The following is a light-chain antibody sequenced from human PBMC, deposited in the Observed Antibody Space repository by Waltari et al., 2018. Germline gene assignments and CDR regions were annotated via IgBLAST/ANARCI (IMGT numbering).Light chain of an antibody. Sequence: SSVLTQPPSVSVAPGQTAIISCGGNNIGFKSVHWHQQKPGQAPVFVMFDDTDRPSGIPERFSGSKSGNTATLSISRVEVDDEADFYCQVWDSGHFPRFGGGTKLTVL. J-gene: IGLJ2*01. CDR2: DDT. CDR3: QVWDSGHFPR. CDR1: NIGFKS. V-gene: IGLV3-21*02.